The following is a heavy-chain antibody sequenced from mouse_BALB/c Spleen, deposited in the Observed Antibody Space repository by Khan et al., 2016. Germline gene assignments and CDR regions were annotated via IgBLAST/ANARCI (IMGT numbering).Heavy chain of an antibody. Sequence: EVKLLESGGGLVQPGGSLKLSCAASGFDFSRYWMIGFRRAPGKGLEWIGEINPDSSTINYTPFLKDKFIISRDNAKNTLYLQMSKVRSEDTALYYCARLGYYGTMDYWSQGTSVTVSS. CDR3: ARLGYYGTMDY. D-gene: IGHD1-1*01. V-gene: IGHV4-1*02. CDR2: INPDSSTI. CDR1: GFDFSRYW. J-gene: IGHJ4*01.